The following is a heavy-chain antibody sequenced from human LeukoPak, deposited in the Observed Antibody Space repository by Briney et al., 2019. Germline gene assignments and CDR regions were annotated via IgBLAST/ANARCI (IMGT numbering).Heavy chain of an antibody. CDR2: IKQDGSET. V-gene: IGHV3-7*01. D-gene: IGHD6-13*01. J-gene: IGHJ4*02. Sequence: GGSLRLSCAASGFTFTNYWMNWVRQAPGKGLEWVASIKQDGSETYYVDSVKGRLTISRDNAENSLYLQMNSLRAEDTAVYYCARDGSAPGLYFDSWGQGTLVTVSS. CDR1: GFTFTNYW. CDR3: ARDGSAPGLYFDS.